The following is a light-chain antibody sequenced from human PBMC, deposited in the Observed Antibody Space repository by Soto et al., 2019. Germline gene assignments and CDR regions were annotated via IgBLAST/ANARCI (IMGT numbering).Light chain of an antibody. J-gene: IGKJ4*01. CDR3: QKYNSAPRT. CDR1: QGISNY. V-gene: IGKV1-27*01. CDR2: AAS. Sequence: DIQMTQSPSSLSASVGDRVTITCRARQGISNYLAWYQQKPGKVPKLLIYAASTLQSGVPSRFGGSGAGTDFTLTITSLQPEDVATYYCQKYNSAPRTFGGGTKVEIK.